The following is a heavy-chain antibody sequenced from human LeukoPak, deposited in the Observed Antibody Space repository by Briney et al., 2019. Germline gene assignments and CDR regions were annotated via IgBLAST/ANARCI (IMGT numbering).Heavy chain of an antibody. CDR2: ISDTSDT. V-gene: IGHV3-21*06. CDR1: GFTFSSYA. Sequence: GGSLRLSCAASGFTFSSYAMNWVRQAPGKGLEWVSSISDTSDTSYADSVKGRFTVSRDNAKDSVFLQMNSLRLEDTAVYYCARDRGARGRGLAWGQGTLVSVSS. D-gene: IGHD3-10*01. J-gene: IGHJ4*02. CDR3: ARDRGARGRGLA.